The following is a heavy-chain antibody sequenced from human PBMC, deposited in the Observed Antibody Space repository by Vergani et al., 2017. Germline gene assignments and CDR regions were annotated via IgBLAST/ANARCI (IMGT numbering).Heavy chain of an antibody. J-gene: IGHJ5*02. D-gene: IGHD3-10*01. CDR1: GGSMSGYY. CDR2: MYHSGST. Sequence: QVRLQESGPGLVKPSETLSLTCSVSGGSMSGYYWSWIRQPPGKELEWIGYMYHSGSTNYNPSLGTRVTISGDTSKNQFSLKLNSVTAADTAVYYCGRVADFYGVGSRLLDLWGQGILVTVSS. CDR3: GRVADFYGVGSRLLDL. V-gene: IGHV4-59*01.